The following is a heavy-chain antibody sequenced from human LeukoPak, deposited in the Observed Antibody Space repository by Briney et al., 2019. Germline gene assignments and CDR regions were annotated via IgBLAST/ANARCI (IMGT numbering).Heavy chain of an antibody. J-gene: IGHJ4*02. CDR2: INSAGNII. CDR3: ARDHLGYSFDY. V-gene: IGHV3-48*04. CDR1: GFIFETYS. Sequence: GGSLRLSCSPSGFIFETYSMYWVRQAPGKGLEWLSYINSAGNIIYYADSVKGRFTVSRDNTRKSLSLEMNTLRVEDTAIYYCARDHLGYSFDYWGQGTLVTVSS. D-gene: IGHD3-22*01.